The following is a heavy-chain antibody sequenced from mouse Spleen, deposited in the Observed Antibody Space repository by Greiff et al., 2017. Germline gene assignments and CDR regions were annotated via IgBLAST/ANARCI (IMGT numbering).Heavy chain of an antibody. J-gene: IGHJ4*01. CDR3: TRDGYDKAMDY. D-gene: IGHD2-14*01. CDR1: GYTFTSYT. Sequence: QVQLQQSGAELARPGASVKMSCKASGYTFTSYTMHWVKQRPGQGLEWIGYINPSSGYTKYNQKFKDKAKLTAVTSTSTAYMELSSLTNEDSAVYYCTRDGYDKAMDYWGQGTSVTVSS. V-gene: IGHV1-4*01. CDR2: INPSSGYT.